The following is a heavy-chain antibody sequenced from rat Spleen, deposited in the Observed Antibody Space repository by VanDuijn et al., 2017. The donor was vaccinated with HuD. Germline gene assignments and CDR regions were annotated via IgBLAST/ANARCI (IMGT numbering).Heavy chain of an antibody. D-gene: IGHD1-10*01. J-gene: IGHJ2*01. Sequence: EVQLVESGGGLVQPGRSLKLSCAASGFTFSDYNMAWVRQAPKKGLEWVATVSSDSRRTNFRDSVKGRFTISRDNAKSTLYLQMNSLRSEDTATYYCTRGGNYDLDYWGQGVMVTVSS. CDR1: GFTFSDYN. CDR3: TRGGNYDLDY. V-gene: IGHV5-7*01. CDR2: VSSDSRRT.